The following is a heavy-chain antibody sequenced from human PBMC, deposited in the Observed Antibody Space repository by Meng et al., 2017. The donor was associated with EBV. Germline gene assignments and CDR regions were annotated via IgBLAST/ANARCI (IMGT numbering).Heavy chain of an antibody. CDR1: GYTFTSYG. CDR2: ISAYNGNT. Sequence: QVQLVQAGAEGKKPGPSVKVSCNASGYTFTSYGISWVRQAPGQGLEWMGWISAYNGNTNYAQKLQGRVTMTTDTSTSTAYMELRSLRSDDTAVYYCARDGRLYDTPSPFDYWGQGTLVTVSS. D-gene: IGHD3-22*01. J-gene: IGHJ4*02. CDR3: ARDGRLYDTPSPFDY. V-gene: IGHV1-18*01.